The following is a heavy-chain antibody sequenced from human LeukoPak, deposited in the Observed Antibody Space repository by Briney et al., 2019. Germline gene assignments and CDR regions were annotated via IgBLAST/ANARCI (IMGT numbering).Heavy chain of an antibody. CDR1: GGTFSSYA. V-gene: IGHV1-69*06. J-gene: IGHJ4*02. Sequence: SVKVSCKASGGTFSSYAISWVRQAPGQGLEWMGGIIPIFGTANYAQRFQGRVTITADKSTSTAYMELSSLRSEDTAVYYCARGPGHGWYECNYWGQGTLVTVSS. CDR3: ARGPGHGWYECNY. CDR2: IIPIFGTA. D-gene: IGHD6-19*01.